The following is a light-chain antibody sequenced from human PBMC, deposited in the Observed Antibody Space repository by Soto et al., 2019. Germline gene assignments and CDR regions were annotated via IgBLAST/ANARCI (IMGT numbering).Light chain of an antibody. CDR3: QQYNNWPPIT. CDR1: QSVRNT. Sequence: EIMMTQSPATLSVSPGARATLSCRASQSVRNTLAWYQQRRGQAPRLLIYYASTRATGVTARFSGSGSGTEFTLTISSLQSEDSALYYGQQYNNWPPITFGQGTRLEIK. V-gene: IGKV3-15*01. J-gene: IGKJ5*01. CDR2: YAS.